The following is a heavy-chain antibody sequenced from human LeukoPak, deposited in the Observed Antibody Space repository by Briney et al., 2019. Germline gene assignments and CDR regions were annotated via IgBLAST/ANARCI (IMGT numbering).Heavy chain of an antibody. D-gene: IGHD1-26*01. Sequence: EASVKVSCKASGYTFTGYYMHWVRQAPGQGLEWMGWINPNSGGTNYAQKFQGRVTMTRDTSISTAYMELSSLRSDDTAVYYCARDQVGATFSLDYWGQGTLVTVSS. CDR3: ARDQVGATFSLDY. J-gene: IGHJ4*02. V-gene: IGHV1-2*02. CDR1: GYTFTGYY. CDR2: INPNSGGT.